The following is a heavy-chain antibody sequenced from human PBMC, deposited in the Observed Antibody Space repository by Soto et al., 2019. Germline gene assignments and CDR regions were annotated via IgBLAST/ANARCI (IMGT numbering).Heavy chain of an antibody. CDR2: INAGNGNT. CDR3: ARLYCISTSCYLGMDV. V-gene: IGHV1-3*01. D-gene: IGHD2-2*01. Sequence: ASVKVSCKASGYTFTSYAMHWVRQAPGQRLEWMGWINAGNGNTKYSQKFQGRVTITRDTSASTAYMELRSLRSEDTAVYYCARLYCISTSCYLGMDVWGQGTMVTVSS. J-gene: IGHJ6*02. CDR1: GYTFTSYA.